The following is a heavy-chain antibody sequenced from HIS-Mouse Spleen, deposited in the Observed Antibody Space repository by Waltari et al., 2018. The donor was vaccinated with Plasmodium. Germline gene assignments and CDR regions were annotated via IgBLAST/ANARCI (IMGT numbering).Heavy chain of an antibody. J-gene: IGHJ2*01. CDR1: GFTFSSYW. CDR2: IKQDGSEK. D-gene: IGHD6-13*01. Sequence: EVQLVESGGGLVQPGGSMRLSCAASGFTFSSYWMSWVSKAPGKGQEWVANIKQDGSEKYYVDSVKGRFTISRDNAKNSLYLQMNSLRAEDTAVYYCASSWYWYFDLWGRGTLVTVSS. CDR3: ASSWYWYFDL. V-gene: IGHV3-7*01.